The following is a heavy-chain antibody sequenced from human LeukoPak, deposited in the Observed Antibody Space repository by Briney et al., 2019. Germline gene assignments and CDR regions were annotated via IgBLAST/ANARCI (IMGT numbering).Heavy chain of an antibody. CDR1: GFTFSSYA. J-gene: IGHJ4*02. Sequence: QTGGSLRLSCAASGFTFSSYAMSWVRQAPGKGLEWVSAISGSGGSTYYADSVKGRFTISRDNSKNTLYLQMNSLRAEDTAVYYCAKSGRWYYDSSGYYAFDYWGQRTLVTVSS. D-gene: IGHD3-22*01. V-gene: IGHV3-23*01. CDR2: ISGSGGST. CDR3: AKSGRWYYDSSGYYAFDY.